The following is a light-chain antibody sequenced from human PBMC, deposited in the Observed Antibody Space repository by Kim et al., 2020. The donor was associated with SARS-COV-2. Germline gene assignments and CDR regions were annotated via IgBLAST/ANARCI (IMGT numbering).Light chain of an antibody. CDR2: EDD. V-gene: IGLV6-57*03. CDR1: SGGIDDNY. J-gene: IGLJ2*01. CDR3: QSYNRSNVI. Sequence: GRTVTSACTRGSGGIDDNYVQWYQQRPGGATATLIYEDDQRPSAVPARFSGSIDSSSNSASLTISGLKTKDEADYNCQSYNRSNVIFGGGTQLTVL.